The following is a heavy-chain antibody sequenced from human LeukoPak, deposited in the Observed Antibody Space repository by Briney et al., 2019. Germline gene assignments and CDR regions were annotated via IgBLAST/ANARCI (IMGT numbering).Heavy chain of an antibody. CDR3: ATDVRDYYDSSGYPGDAFDI. CDR1: GYTLTELS. Sequence: GASVKVSCKVSGYTLTELSMHWVRQAPGKGLERMGGFDPEDGETIYAQKFQGRVTMTEDTSTDTAYMELSSLRSEDTAVYYCATDVRDYYDSSGYPGDAFDIWGQGTMVTVSS. J-gene: IGHJ3*02. D-gene: IGHD3-22*01. V-gene: IGHV1-24*01. CDR2: FDPEDGET.